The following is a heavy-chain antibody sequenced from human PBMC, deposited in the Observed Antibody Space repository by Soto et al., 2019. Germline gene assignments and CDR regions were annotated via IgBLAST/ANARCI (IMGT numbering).Heavy chain of an antibody. CDR2: IIPIFGTA. D-gene: IGHD1-26*01. CDR1: GGTFSSYA. V-gene: IGHV1-69*01. J-gene: IGHJ6*02. Sequence: QVQLVQSGAEVQKPGSSVKVSCKASGGTFSSYAISWVRQAPGQGLEWMGGIIPIFGTANYAQKFQGRVTITADESTSTAYMELSSLRSEDTAVYYCATIVGATKFNYYGMDVWGQGTTVTVSS. CDR3: ATIVGATKFNYYGMDV.